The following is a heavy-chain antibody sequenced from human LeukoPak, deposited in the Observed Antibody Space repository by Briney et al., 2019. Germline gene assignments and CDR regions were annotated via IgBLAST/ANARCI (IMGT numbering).Heavy chain of an antibody. V-gene: IGHV3-30*18. D-gene: IGHD6-13*01. Sequence: PGRSLRLSCAASGFTFSSYGMHWVRQAPGKGLEWVAVISYDGSNKYYADSVKGRFTISRDNSKNTLYLQMNSLRAEDTAVYYWAKGARYSTPLGWFDPWGQGTLVTVSS. CDR1: GFTFSSYG. CDR3: AKGARYSTPLGWFDP. CDR2: ISYDGSNK. J-gene: IGHJ5*02.